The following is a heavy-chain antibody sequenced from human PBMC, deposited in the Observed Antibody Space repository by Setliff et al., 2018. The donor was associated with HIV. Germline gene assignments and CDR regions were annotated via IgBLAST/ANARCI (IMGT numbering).Heavy chain of an antibody. V-gene: IGHV1-18*01. CDR1: GYTFSSYG. J-gene: IGHJ1*01. CDR3: AGGWSENTVMVQVEYFRH. CDR2: VSVYNGKT. Sequence: GASVKVSCKASGYTFSSYGISWVRQAPGQGLEWMGWVSVYNGKTDYAQKFQGRATITADISTTTASMELRSLRSEDTAVYYCAGGWSENTVMVQVEYFRHWGQGTLVTVSS. D-gene: IGHD5-18*01.